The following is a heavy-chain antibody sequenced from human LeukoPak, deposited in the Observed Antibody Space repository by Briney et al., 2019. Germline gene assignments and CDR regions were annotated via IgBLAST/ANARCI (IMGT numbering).Heavy chain of an antibody. CDR1: GYTFNIHY. J-gene: IGHJ4*02. CDR3: ARGMAAIDRTFDY. Sequence: ASVKVSFKASGYTFNIHYLHWVRQAPGQGLEWMGIINPSGGTINYAQNFQGRVTMTRDTSTSTVYMELSSLRSEDTAVYYCARGMAAIDRTFDYWGRGTLVTVPS. D-gene: IGHD6-25*01. V-gene: IGHV1-46*02. CDR2: INPSGGTI.